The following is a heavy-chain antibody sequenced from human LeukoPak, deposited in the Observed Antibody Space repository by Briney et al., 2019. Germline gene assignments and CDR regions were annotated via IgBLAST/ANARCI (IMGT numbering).Heavy chain of an antibody. D-gene: IGHD6-19*01. CDR1: GFTFSCYG. Sequence: GGSLRLSCAASGFTFSCYGMHWVRQAPGKGLEWVAFIRYDGSNKYYADSVKGRFTISRDNSKNTLYLQMNSLRAEDTAVYYCAKDHGYSSGCSDYWGQGTLVTVSS. CDR3: AKDHGYSSGCSDY. CDR2: IRYDGSNK. V-gene: IGHV3-30*02. J-gene: IGHJ4*02.